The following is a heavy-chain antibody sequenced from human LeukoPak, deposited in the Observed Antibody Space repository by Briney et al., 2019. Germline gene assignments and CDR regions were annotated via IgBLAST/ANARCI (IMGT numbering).Heavy chain of an antibody. V-gene: IGHV3-30*03. CDR2: ISYDGSNK. CDR3: TRVDAHRDYYDSSGVHAFDI. D-gene: IGHD3-22*01. CDR1: GLTFSSYW. J-gene: IGHJ3*02. Sequence: PGGSLRLSCAASGLTFSSYWMSWVRQAPGKGLEWVAVISYDGSNKYYADSVKGRFTISRDNSKNTLYLQMNSLRAEDTAVYYCTRVDAHRDYYDSSGVHAFDIWGQGTMVTVSS.